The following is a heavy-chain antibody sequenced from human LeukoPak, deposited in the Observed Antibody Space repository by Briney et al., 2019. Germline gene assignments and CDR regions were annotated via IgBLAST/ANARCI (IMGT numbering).Heavy chain of an antibody. D-gene: IGHD5-24*01. Sequence: SETLSLTCTVSGGSISSSSYYWGWIRQPPGKGLEWIGTIYYSGSTYYKASLKSRVTISVDTSKNQFSLKLSSVTAADTAVYYCARVVEMATIRLLDYWGQGTLVTVSS. CDR1: GGSISSSSYY. J-gene: IGHJ4*02. V-gene: IGHV4-39*01. CDR2: IYYSGST. CDR3: ARVVEMATIRLLDY.